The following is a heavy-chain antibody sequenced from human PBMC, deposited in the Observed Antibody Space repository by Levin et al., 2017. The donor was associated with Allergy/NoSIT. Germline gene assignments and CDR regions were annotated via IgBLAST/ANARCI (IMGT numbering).Heavy chain of an antibody. V-gene: IGHV4-59*08. CDR3: ARHYYKASGSYYKGFDH. CDR2: IYYSGST. CDR1: GDSISPYF. J-gene: IGHJ4*02. Sequence: PSETLSLTCTVSGDSISPYFWSWIRQPPGKTLEWIGYIYYSGSTSYNPSLKSRVTMLVDTSKNQFSLDLTSVTAADTAVYYCARHYYKASGSYYKGFDHWGQGTVVTVS. D-gene: IGHD3-10*01.